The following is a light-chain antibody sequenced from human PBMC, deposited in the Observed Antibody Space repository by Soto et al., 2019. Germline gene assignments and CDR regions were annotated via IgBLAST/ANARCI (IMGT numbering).Light chain of an antibody. J-gene: IGLJ1*01. V-gene: IGLV2-14*01. Sequence: QSALTQPASVSGSPGQSITISCTGTRSDVGGYNYVSWYQQHPGKAPKLMIYDVSNRPSGVSNRLSGSKSGNTASLTISGLQAEDEADYYCSSYTSSSTLLYVFGTGTKLTVL. CDR2: DVS. CDR1: RSDVGGYNY. CDR3: SSYTSSSTLLYV.